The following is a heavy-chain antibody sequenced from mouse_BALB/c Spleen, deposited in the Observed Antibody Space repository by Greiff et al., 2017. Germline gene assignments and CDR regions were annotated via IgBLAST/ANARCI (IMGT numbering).Heavy chain of an antibody. D-gene: IGHD2-10*02. CDR3: ARRYGNYHYFDY. CDR2: IYPGAGDT. Sequence: QVQLQQSGAELVRPGSSVKISCKASGYAFSSYWMNWVKQRPGQGLEWIGQIYPGAGDTNYNGKFKGKATLTADKSSSTAYMQLSSLTSEDSAVYFCARRYGNYHYFDYWGQGTTLTVSS. V-gene: IGHV1-80*01. J-gene: IGHJ2*01. CDR1: GYAFSSYW.